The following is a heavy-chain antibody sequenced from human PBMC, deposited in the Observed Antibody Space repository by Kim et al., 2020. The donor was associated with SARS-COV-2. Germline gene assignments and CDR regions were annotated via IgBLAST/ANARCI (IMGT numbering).Heavy chain of an antibody. J-gene: IGHJ4*02. D-gene: IGHD3-10*01. V-gene: IGHV3-21*04. CDR3: AREYGAGKGVDS. Sequence: GGSLRLSCVGSGFNFTKYSMNWVRRAPGKGLEWLSYLSSSSSSIYYADSVKGRFTISRDNAKDSLYLQMSSLRAEDTAIYYCAREYGAGKGVDSWGWGT. CDR2: LSSSSSSI. CDR1: GFNFTKYS.